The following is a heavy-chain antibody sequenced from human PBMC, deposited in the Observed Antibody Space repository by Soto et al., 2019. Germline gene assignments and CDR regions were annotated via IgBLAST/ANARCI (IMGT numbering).Heavy chain of an antibody. V-gene: IGHV4-59*12. CDR2: IYYSGST. CDR3: ARETYYHGMDV. CDR1: GGSISSYY. Sequence: SETLSLTCTVSGGSISSYYWSWIRQPPGKGLEWIGYIYYSGSTNYNPSLKSRVTISVDTSKNQFSLKLSSVTAADTAVYYCARETYYHGMDVWGQGTTVTVSS. J-gene: IGHJ6*02.